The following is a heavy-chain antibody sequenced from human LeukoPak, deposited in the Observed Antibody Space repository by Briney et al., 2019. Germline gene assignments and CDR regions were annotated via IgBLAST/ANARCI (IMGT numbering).Heavy chain of an antibody. CDR1: GFTFSSYE. Sequence: GGSLRLSCAASGFTFSSYEMNWVRQATGKGLEWIAEINWIGDTTRYGDSVKGRFTISRDNAKNSLDLQINSLRVEDTAFYYCATNPPGRTYLQDWGQGTLVTVPS. J-gene: IGHJ1*01. CDR2: INWIGDTT. CDR3: ATNPPGRTYLQD. D-gene: IGHD1-1*01. V-gene: IGHV3-20*04.